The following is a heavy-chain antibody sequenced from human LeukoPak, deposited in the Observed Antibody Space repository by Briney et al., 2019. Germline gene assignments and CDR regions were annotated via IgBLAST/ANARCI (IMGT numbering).Heavy chain of an antibody. V-gene: IGHV4-34*01. CDR1: GGSFSGYY. D-gene: IGHD3-10*01. J-gene: IGHJ4*02. CDR3: ARGLEVRGVVSRRQLFLYFDY. CDR2: INHGGST. Sequence: SETLSLTCAVYGGSFSGYYWSWIRQPPGKGLEWIGEINHGGSTNYNPSLKSRVTISVDTSKNQFSLKLSSVTAADTAVYYCARGLEVRGVVSRRQLFLYFDYWGQGTLVTVSS.